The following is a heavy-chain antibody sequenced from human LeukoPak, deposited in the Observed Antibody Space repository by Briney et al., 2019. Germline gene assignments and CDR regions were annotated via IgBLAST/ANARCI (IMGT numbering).Heavy chain of an antibody. V-gene: IGHV3-30*03. J-gene: IGHJ4*02. D-gene: IGHD3-10*01. Sequence: PGGSLRLPCAASGFPFSSYGMHWVRQAPGKGLEWVAVLSYDGSNEYYADSVEGRFTISRDNSKNTLYLQMNSLRVEDTAVYYCAGSWFYRDYFEYWGQGTLVTVSS. CDR2: LSYDGSNE. CDR3: AGSWFYRDYFEY. CDR1: GFPFSSYG.